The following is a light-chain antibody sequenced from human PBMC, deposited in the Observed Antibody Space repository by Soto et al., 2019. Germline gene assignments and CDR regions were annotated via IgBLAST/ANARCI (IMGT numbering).Light chain of an antibody. V-gene: IGLV1-47*01. CDR2: RSD. Sequence: QSVLTQPPSRSRTPGQRVTISCSGSSSNIGSNHVYWYQQFPGMAPKLLMYRSDQRPTGVPDRFSGSKSGTSASLAISGLRSDDEADYYCSARDDSLSGVVFGGGTQLTFL. J-gene: IGLJ2*01. CDR3: SARDDSLSGVV. CDR1: SSNIGSNH.